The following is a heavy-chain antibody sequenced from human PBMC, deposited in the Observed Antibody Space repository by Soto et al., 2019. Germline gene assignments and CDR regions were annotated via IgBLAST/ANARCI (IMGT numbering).Heavy chain of an antibody. Sequence: QVQLVESGGGVVQPGRSLRLSCTGSGFTFSSYGIHWVRQAPGKGLEWVATISYDGINKYTADSVNGRFIISRDNSKTAVHMQMNSLRAEGTAVYYCAKEDNGTIAVAGTPADYWGQGTPVTVSS. V-gene: IGHV3-30*18. CDR3: AKEDNGTIAVAGTPADY. J-gene: IGHJ4*02. CDR2: ISYDGINK. CDR1: GFTFSSYG. D-gene: IGHD6-19*01.